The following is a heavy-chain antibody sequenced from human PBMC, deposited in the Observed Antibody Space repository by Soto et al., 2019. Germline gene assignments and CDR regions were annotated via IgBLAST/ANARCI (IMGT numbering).Heavy chain of an antibody. CDR1: GFTFNIYG. Sequence: PGGSLRLSCAASGFTFNIYGMHWVRQAPGKGLEWVTFIQYDGSVEYYADSVKGRFTVSRDNSKNMVYLQMNSLRAEDTGIYYCARENSGTYPGTFVYWGQGTLVTVS. CDR3: ARENSGTYPGTFVY. CDR2: IQYDGSVE. V-gene: IGHV3-30*02. J-gene: IGHJ4*02. D-gene: IGHD1-26*01.